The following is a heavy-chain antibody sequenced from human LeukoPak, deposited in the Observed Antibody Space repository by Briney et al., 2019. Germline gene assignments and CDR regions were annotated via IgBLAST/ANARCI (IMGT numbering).Heavy chain of an antibody. D-gene: IGHD6-13*01. CDR1: GFTLGTYA. CDR2: ISGSGGST. CDR3: AKHHYSSSRDYFDY. J-gene: IGHJ4*02. Sequence: PGGSLRLSCAASGFTLGTYAMTWVRQAPGKGLEWVSVISGSGGSTNYADSVKGRFIISRDNSRNTLFLQMNSLRAEDTAVYYCAKHHYSSSRDYFDYWGQGTLVTVSS. V-gene: IGHV3-23*01.